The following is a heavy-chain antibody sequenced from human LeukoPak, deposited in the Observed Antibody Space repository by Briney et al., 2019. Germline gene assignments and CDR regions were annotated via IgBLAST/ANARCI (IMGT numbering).Heavy chain of an antibody. D-gene: IGHD4-17*01. CDR2: INPNSGGT. CDR3: AREGVLHGDDPPLLLP. V-gene: IGHV1-2*02. CDR1: GYTFTGYY. J-gene: IGHJ5*02. Sequence: ASVKVSCKASGYTFTGYYMHWVRQAPGQGLEWMGWINPNSGGTNYAQKFQGRVTMTRDTSISTAYMELSRLRAEDTAVYYCAREGVLHGDDPPLLLPWGQGTLVTVSS.